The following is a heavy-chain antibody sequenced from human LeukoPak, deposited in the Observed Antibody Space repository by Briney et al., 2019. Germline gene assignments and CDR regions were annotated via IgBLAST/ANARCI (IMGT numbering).Heavy chain of an antibody. D-gene: IGHD2-2*01. V-gene: IGHV3-30*02. J-gene: IGHJ4*02. Sequence: GGSLRLSCAASGFTFSNAWMSWVRQAPGKGLEWVAFIRYDGSNKYYADSVKGRFTISRDNSKNTPYLQMNSLRAEDTAVYYCAKDRPNIVVVPAATPLDYWGQGTLVTVSS. CDR1: GFTFSNAW. CDR2: IRYDGSNK. CDR3: AKDRPNIVVVPAATPLDY.